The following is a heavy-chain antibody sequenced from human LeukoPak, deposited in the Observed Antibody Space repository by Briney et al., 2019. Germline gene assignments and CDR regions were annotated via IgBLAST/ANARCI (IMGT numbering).Heavy chain of an antibody. CDR2: VSSSGGST. CDR1: GFTFSSYA. V-gene: IGHV3-23*01. CDR3: AKVRVGTAHFDY. D-gene: IGHD2-15*01. Sequence: AGGSLRPSCAASGFTFSSYAMSWVRQAPGKGLEWVSGVSSSGGSTYYADSVKGRFTISRDNSKNTLYLQMNSLRPEDTAVYYCAKVRVGTAHFDYWGQGTLVTVSS. J-gene: IGHJ4*02.